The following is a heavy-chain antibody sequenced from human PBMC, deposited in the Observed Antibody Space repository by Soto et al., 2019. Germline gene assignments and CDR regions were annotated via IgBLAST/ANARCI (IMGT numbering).Heavy chain of an antibody. D-gene: IGHD1-26*01. V-gene: IGHV5-51*01. CDR2: IYPGDSAT. CDR3: AGRGGVGATSNWLDP. Sequence: PGESLKISCKGSGYSFTSYWIGWVRQMPGKGLEWMGIIYPGDSATRYSPSFQGQVTISADKSISTAYLQWISLKAPDTAWSYCAGRGGVGATSNWLDPWGQGTLVTVSS. CDR1: GYSFTSYW. J-gene: IGHJ5*02.